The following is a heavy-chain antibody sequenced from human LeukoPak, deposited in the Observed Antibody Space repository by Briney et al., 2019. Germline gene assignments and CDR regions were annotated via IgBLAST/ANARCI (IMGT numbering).Heavy chain of an antibody. J-gene: IGHJ4*02. CDR3: ARERGGQAGSYFPS. CDR1: GYPFINYD. Sequence: AASVKVSCKTSGYPFINYDINWVRQASGQGLEWMGWMRPNSGKTGYAQKFQGRITMTRNISISTAYMEPSSLRFDDTAVYFCARERGGQAGSYFPSWGQGALVTVSS. D-gene: IGHD1-26*01. V-gene: IGHV1-8*01. CDR2: MRPNSGKT.